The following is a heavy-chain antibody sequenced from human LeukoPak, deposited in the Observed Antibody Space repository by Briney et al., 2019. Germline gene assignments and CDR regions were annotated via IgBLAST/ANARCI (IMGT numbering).Heavy chain of an antibody. CDR1: GFTFSSYS. V-gene: IGHV3-21*01. J-gene: IGHJ4*02. Sequence: GGSLRLSCAASGFTFSSYSMNWVRQAPGKGLEWVSSISSSSSYIYYADSVKGRFTISRDNSKNTLYLQMNSLRAEDTAVYYCAKDPADIVVVVATTDWGPFDYWGQGTLVTVSS. CDR2: ISSSSSYI. CDR3: AKDPADIVVVVATTDWGPFDY. D-gene: IGHD2-15*01.